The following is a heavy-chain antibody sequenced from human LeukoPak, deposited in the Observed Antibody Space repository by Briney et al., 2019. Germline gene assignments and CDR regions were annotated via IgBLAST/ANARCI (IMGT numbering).Heavy chain of an antibody. CDR2: ISGDSRYI. Sequence: GGSLILSCAASGFTFSDYSLNWVRQAPGKGLEWVSCISGDSRYIYYADSVKGRSTISRDNAQNSLYLHMNSLRAEDTAVYYCTRGPFSSSWSEFDYWGQGTLVTVSS. J-gene: IGHJ4*02. CDR3: TRGPFSSSWSEFDY. V-gene: IGHV3-21*06. D-gene: IGHD6-13*01. CDR1: GFTFSDYS.